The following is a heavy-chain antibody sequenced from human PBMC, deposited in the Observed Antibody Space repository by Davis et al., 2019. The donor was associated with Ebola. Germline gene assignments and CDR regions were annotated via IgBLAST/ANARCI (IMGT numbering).Heavy chain of an antibody. CDR3: ARQGWSGYSLRHWLDP. Sequence: MPSETLSLTCAVYGGAFSGYYWSWIRQPPGKGLEWIGEINHSGTTNYSPSLMSRVTISVDTSKNQFSLKLSSVTAADTAVYYCARQGWSGYSLRHWLDPWGRGTLVTVSS. V-gene: IGHV4-34*01. J-gene: IGHJ5*02. D-gene: IGHD3-3*01. CDR2: INHSGTT. CDR1: GGAFSGYY.